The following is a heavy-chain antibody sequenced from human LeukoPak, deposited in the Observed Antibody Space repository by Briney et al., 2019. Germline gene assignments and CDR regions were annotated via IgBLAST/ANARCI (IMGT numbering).Heavy chain of an antibody. J-gene: IGHJ6*04. CDR2: IKQDGTEK. CDR3: AELGITMIGGV. V-gene: IGHV3-7*01. Sequence: GGSLRLSCAASGFSFSSYWMTWVRQAPGKGLEWVANIKQDGTEKYSVDSVKGRFTISRDNAKNSLYLQMNSLRAEDTAVYYCAELGITMIGGVWGKGTTVTISS. D-gene: IGHD3-10*02. CDR1: GFSFSSYW.